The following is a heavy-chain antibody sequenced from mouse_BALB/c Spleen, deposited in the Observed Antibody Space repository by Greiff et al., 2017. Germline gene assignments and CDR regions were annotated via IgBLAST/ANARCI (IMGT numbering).Heavy chain of an antibody. V-gene: IGHV5-17*02. D-gene: IGHD1-1*01. CDR2: ISSGSSTI. CDR1: GFTFSSFG. CDR3: ARSGGSSPYYAMDY. J-gene: IGHJ4*01. Sequence: EVKLVESGGGLVQPGGSRKLSCAASGFTFSSFGMHWVRQAPEKGLEWVAYISSGSSTIYYADTVKGRFTISRDNPKNTLFLQMTSLRSEDTAMYYCARSGGSSPYYAMDYWGQGTSVTVSS.